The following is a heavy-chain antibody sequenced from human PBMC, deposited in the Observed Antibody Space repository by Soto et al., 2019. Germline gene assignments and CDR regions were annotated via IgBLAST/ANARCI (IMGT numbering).Heavy chain of an antibody. CDR3: ARVSRYCSGGSCYSVGRYFDY. J-gene: IGHJ4*02. D-gene: IGHD2-15*01. Sequence: QVQLVQSGAEVKKPGSSVKVSCKASGGTFSSYAISWVRQAPGQGLEWMGGIIPIFGTANYAQKFQGRVTITADESTSTAYMELSSLRSEDTAVYYCARVSRYCSGGSCYSVGRYFDYWGQGTLVTVSS. V-gene: IGHV1-69*01. CDR2: IIPIFGTA. CDR1: GGTFSSYA.